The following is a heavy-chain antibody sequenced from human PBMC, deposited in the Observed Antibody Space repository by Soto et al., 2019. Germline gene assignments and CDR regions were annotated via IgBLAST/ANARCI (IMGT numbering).Heavy chain of an antibody. CDR3: ARDYDILTGYYSKWDAFDI. D-gene: IGHD3-9*01. J-gene: IGHJ3*02. Sequence: SLRLSCAASGFTFSSYGMHWVRQAPGKGLEWVAVIWYEGSNKYYADSVKGRFTISRDNSKNTLFLQLNSLRSEDTAVYYFARDYDILTGYYSKWDAFDIWGQGTMVTVSS. CDR2: IWYEGSNK. V-gene: IGHV3-33*01. CDR1: GFTFSSYG.